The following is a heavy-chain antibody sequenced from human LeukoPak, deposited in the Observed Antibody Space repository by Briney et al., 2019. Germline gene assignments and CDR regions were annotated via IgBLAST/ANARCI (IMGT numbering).Heavy chain of an antibody. CDR1: GFTVSRNY. CDR2: IDAGGTT. Sequence: GGSLRLSCAASGFTVSRNYMSWVRQAPGRWLEWVSVIDAGGTTYYADSVKGRFTISRDDTKNTLYLQMNRLTAEDTAEYYCARDLEGYFDYWGQGTLVTVSS. V-gene: IGHV3-53*01. D-gene: IGHD1-1*01. CDR3: ARDLEGYFDY. J-gene: IGHJ4*02.